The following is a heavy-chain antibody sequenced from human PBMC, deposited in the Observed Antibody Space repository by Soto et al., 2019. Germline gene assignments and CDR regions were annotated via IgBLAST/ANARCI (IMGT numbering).Heavy chain of an antibody. CDR2: ISYDGSNK. CDR1: GFTFSSYA. CDR3: ARDRYSSSWYAWDYYYGMDV. V-gene: IGHV3-30-3*01. Sequence: QVQLVESGGGVVQPGRSLRLSWAASGFTFSSYAMHWVRQAPGKGLEWVAVISYDGSNKYYADSVKGRFTISRDNSKNTLYLQMNSLRAEDTAVYYCARDRYSSSWYAWDYYYGMDVWGQGTTVTVSS. D-gene: IGHD6-13*01. J-gene: IGHJ6*02.